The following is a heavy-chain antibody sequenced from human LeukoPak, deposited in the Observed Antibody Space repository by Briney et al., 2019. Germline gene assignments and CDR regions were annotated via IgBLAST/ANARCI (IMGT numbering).Heavy chain of an antibody. D-gene: IGHD1-26*01. CDR1: GFTFSSYS. V-gene: IGHV3-21*01. J-gene: IGHJ3*02. CDR3: ARDRGGSYGNDAFDI. Sequence: GGSLRLSCTASGFTFSSYSMNWVRQAPGKGLEWVSSISSSSSYIYYADSVKGRFTISRDNAKNSLYLQMNSLRAEDTAVYYCARDRGGSYGNDAFDIWGQGTMVTVSS. CDR2: ISSSSSYI.